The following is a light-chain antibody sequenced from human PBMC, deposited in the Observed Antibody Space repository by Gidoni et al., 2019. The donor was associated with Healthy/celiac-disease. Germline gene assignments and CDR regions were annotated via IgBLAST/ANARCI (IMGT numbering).Light chain of an antibody. Sequence: DIQMTQSPSSLSASVGDRVTITCRASQSISSYLNWYQQKPGKAPKLLIYAASRLQSGVPSRFSCSGSGTDFPLTIRRLQPEDFATYYCQPSYSTPWTFGQGTKVEIK. J-gene: IGKJ1*01. CDR1: QSISSY. V-gene: IGKV1-39*01. CDR3: QPSYSTPWT. CDR2: AAS.